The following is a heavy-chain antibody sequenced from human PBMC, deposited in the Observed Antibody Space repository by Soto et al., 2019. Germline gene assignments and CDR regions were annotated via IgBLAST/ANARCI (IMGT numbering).Heavy chain of an antibody. CDR1: GGSISSSSYY. CDR2: IYYSGST. J-gene: IGHJ4*02. Sequence: PSETLSLTCTGSGGSISSSSYYWGWIRQPPGKGLEWIGSIYYSGSTYYNPSLKSRVTISVDTSKNQFSLKLSSVTAADKAVYYCARSYGDLDYWGQGTLVTVSS. CDR3: ARSYGDLDY. V-gene: IGHV4-39*01. D-gene: IGHD4-17*01.